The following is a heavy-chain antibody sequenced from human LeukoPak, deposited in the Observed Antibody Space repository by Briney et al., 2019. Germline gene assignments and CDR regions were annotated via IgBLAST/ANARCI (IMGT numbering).Heavy chain of an antibody. Sequence: GGSLRLSCTASGFSFCVYAMSWVRQAPGKGLEWVGFIRSRAYGGTTDYAASVRGRFTISTDESKSIAYLQMNSLKTEDTAVYYCTRVSGGGYGDYNVLDYWGQGTLVTVSS. CDR1: GFSFCVYA. CDR2: IRSRAYGGTT. V-gene: IGHV3-49*04. CDR3: TRVSGGGYGDYNVLDY. J-gene: IGHJ4*02. D-gene: IGHD4-17*01.